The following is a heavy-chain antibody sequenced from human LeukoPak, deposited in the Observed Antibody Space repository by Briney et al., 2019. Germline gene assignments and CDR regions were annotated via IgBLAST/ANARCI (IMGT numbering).Heavy chain of an antibody. V-gene: IGHV3-23*01. CDR2: IRPSGDNT. CDR1: GFTFSSYD. CDR3: ARTNRITGTTKGIWFDP. J-gene: IGHJ5*02. Sequence: GGSLRLSCAASGFTFSSYDMTWVRQAPGRGLEWVSSIRPSGDNTYYGDSVKGRFTISRDNAKNSLYLQMNSLRAEDTAVYYCARTNRITGTTKGIWFDPWGQGTLVTVSS. D-gene: IGHD1-20*01.